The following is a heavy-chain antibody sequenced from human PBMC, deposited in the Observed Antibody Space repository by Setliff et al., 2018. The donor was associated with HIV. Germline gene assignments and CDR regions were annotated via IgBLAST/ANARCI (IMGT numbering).Heavy chain of an antibody. V-gene: IGHV1-2*02. D-gene: IGHD3-22*01. J-gene: IGHJ4*02. Sequence: ASVKVSCKTSGYAFIKYYIHWVRQAPGQGLEWLGWVNPRNGGTNYAQILQGRVTMTRDTSTNTAYMELSSLRSEDTAVYYCARGPYYDSNGYHLSSDYWGQGTLVTVSS. CDR2: VNPRNGGT. CDR3: ARGPYYDSNGYHLSSDY. CDR1: GYAFIKYY.